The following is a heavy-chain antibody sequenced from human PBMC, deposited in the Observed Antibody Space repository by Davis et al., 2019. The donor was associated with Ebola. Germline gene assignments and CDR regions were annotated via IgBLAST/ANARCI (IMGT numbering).Heavy chain of an antibody. CDR2: ISSSSSYT. D-gene: IGHD1-26*01. J-gene: IGHJ6*02. V-gene: IGHV3-11*06. CDR3: SRDKVGAIGYYYYGMDV. CDR1: GFTFSDYY. Sequence: PGGSLRLSCAASGFTFSDYYMSWIRQAPGKGLEWVSYISSSSSYTNYADSVKGRFTISRDNAKNSLYLQMNSLRAEDTAVYYCSRDKVGAIGYYYYGMDVWGQGTTVTVSS.